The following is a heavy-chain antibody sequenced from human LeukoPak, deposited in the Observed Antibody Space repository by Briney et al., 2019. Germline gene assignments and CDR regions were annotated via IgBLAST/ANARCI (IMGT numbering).Heavy chain of an antibody. CDR3: ARELGRNAFDV. J-gene: IGHJ3*01. D-gene: IGHD7-27*01. V-gene: IGHV1-2*02. CDR2: ISPNTGGT. CDR1: GYTFSDNH. Sequence: ASVKVSCKASGYTFSDNHLYWIRQAPGQGLECMGWISPNTGGTSYAQEFQGRITMTGDTSISTGYMGLTSLRSDDTAIYYCARELGRNAFDVWGQGTMVTVSS.